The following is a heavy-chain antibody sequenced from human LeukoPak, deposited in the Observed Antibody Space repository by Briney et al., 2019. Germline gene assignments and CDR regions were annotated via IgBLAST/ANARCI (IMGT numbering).Heavy chain of an antibody. CDR3: ARSSYYYYYMDV. J-gene: IGHJ6*03. Sequence: ASVKVSCKASGYTLTSYDINWVRQATGQGLEWMGWMNPNSGNTGYAQKFQGRVTITRNTSISTAYMELSSLRSEDTAVYYCARSSYYYYYMDVWGKGTTVTVSS. CDR2: MNPNSGNT. D-gene: IGHD1-26*01. V-gene: IGHV1-8*03. CDR1: GYTLTSYD.